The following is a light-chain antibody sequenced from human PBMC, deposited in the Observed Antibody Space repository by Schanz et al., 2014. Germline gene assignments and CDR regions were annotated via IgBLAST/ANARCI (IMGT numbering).Light chain of an antibody. V-gene: IGKV3-15*01. J-gene: IGKJ1*01. CDR1: QSVSSH. CDR2: GVS. Sequence: EIVMTQSPATLSVSPGERATLSCRASQSVSSHLAWYQQKPGQAPRLLISGVSNRATGVPTRFSGSGSETEFTLTIDSLQSEDSAVYHCQQYYTWPRTFGQGTKVEIK. CDR3: QQYYTWPRT.